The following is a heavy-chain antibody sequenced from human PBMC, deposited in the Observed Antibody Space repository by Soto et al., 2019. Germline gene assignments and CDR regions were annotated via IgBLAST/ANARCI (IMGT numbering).Heavy chain of an antibody. CDR1: GFTFSSYA. CDR2: ISYDGTNK. CDR3: ARSPYLVVGATAIVY. V-gene: IGHV3-30-3*01. Sequence: QVQLVESGGGVVQPGRSLRLSCAASGFTFSSYAMHWVRQAPGKGLEWVAVISYDGTNKYYADSVKGRFTISRDNSKNTLDLQMNSLRAEDTAVYYCARSPYLVVGATAIVYWGQGTLVTVSS. J-gene: IGHJ4*02. D-gene: IGHD1-26*01.